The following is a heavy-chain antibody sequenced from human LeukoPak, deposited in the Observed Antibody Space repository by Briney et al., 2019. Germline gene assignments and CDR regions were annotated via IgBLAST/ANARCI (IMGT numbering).Heavy chain of an antibody. CDR2: ISSSASTI. CDR3: ARDQVGATHY. CDR1: GFTFSDYY. Sequence: PGGSLRLSCAASGFTFSDYYMSWIRQAPGRGLEWLSYISSSASTIYYADSVKGRFTISRDNAKNSLYLQMNSLGAEDTAVYYCARDQVGATHYWGQGTLVTVSS. J-gene: IGHJ4*02. D-gene: IGHD1-26*01. V-gene: IGHV3-11*04.